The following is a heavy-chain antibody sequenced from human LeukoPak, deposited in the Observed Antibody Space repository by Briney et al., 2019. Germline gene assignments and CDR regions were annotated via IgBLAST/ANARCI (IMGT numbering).Heavy chain of an antibody. J-gene: IGHJ3*02. V-gene: IGHV1-3*01. CDR1: GYTFTSYA. Sequence: ASVTVSCKASGYTFTSYAMHWVRQAPGQRLEWMGWINAGNGNTKYSQKFQGRVTITRDTSASTAYMELSSLRSEDTAVYYCAREDELAAAGNAFDIWGQGTMVTVSS. CDR3: AREDELAAAGNAFDI. CDR2: INAGNGNT. D-gene: IGHD6-13*01.